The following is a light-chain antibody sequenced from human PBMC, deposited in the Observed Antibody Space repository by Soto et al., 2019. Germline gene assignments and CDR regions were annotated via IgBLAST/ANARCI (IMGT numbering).Light chain of an antibody. V-gene: IGKV3-20*01. CDR1: QVVSSGY. Sequence: ENVLTQSPGTLSLSPGERATLSCRASQVVSSGYLAWYQHKPGQAPGLLISGTSTRATGIPDRFSGSGSGTDFTLTITRLEPEDFAVYYCQQYGLSRIFGGGTKVEIK. CDR3: QQYGLSRI. CDR2: GTS. J-gene: IGKJ4*01.